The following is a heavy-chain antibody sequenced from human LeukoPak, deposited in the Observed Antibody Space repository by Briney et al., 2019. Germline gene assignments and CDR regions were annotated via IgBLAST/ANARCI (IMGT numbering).Heavy chain of an antibody. Sequence: GGSLRLSCAASGFTFSDYSMHWVRQAPGKGLNWVAFIRYDGNNKYYADSVKGRFTISRDNSKNTLYLQMNSLRAEDTAVYYCARGADSGYSSDNWGQGTLVSVSS. CDR3: ARGADSGYSSDN. D-gene: IGHD3-9*01. J-gene: IGHJ4*02. CDR1: GFTFSDYS. V-gene: IGHV3-30*02. CDR2: IRYDGNNK.